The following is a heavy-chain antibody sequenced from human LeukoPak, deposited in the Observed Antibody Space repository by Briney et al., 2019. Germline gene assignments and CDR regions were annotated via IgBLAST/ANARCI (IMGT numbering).Heavy chain of an antibody. CDR2: MNPNSGNT. CDR1: GYTFTSYD. Sequence: ASVKVSCKASGYTFTSYDINWVRQATGQGLEWMGWMNPNSGNTGYAQKFQGRVTITRNTSISTAYMELSSLRAEDTAVYYCARGLLGKPYYFDYWGQGTLVTVSS. V-gene: IGHV1-8*03. J-gene: IGHJ4*02. CDR3: ARGLLGKPYYFDY. D-gene: IGHD2-15*01.